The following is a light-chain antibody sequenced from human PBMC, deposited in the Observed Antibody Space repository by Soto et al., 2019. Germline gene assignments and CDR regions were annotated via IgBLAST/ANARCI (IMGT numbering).Light chain of an antibody. CDR1: SSDVDGYNY. Sequence: SALTQPASVSGSPGQSIAISCTGTSSDVDGYNYVSWYQQHPGKAPKLMISEVSNRPSGVSNRFSGSKSGNTASLTISGLQAEDEADYYCSSYTSSSTYVFGTGTKVTVL. CDR2: EVS. CDR3: SSYTSSSTYV. J-gene: IGLJ1*01. V-gene: IGLV2-14*01.